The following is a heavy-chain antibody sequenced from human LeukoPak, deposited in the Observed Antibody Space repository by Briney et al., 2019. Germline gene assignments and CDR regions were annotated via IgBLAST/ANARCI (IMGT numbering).Heavy chain of an antibody. J-gene: IGHJ5*02. CDR2: ISAYNGNT. CDR1: GYTVISYG. CDR3: ARDLKRDWFDP. V-gene: IGHV1-18*01. Sequence: ASVKVSCKASGYTVISYGISWGRQAPGQGLEWMGWISAYNGNTNYAQKLQGRVTMTTDTSTSTACMELRSLRSDDTAVYYCARDLKRDWFDPWGQGTLVTVSS.